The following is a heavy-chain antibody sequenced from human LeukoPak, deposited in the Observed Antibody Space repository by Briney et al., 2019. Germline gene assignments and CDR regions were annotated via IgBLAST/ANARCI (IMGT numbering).Heavy chain of an antibody. CDR3: ARGSLPLCY. V-gene: IGHV1-8*01. D-gene: IGHD2-15*01. CDR2: MNPNSGNT. J-gene: IGHJ4*02. Sequence: SVTVSCKASGYTFTSYDIKWVRQATGHGLEWMGWMNPNSGNTGYAQKFQARVTMTRNTTISTASMDLSSLRFEDTTVYYCARGSLPLCYWGQGTRVSVS. CDR1: GYTFTSYD.